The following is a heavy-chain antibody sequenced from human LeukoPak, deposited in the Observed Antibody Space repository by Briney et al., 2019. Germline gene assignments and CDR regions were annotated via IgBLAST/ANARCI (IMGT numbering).Heavy chain of an antibody. D-gene: IGHD3-10*01. V-gene: IGHV4-34*01. CDR3: ARRGGYYYGSGSYRNWFDP. J-gene: IGHJ5*02. CDR1: GGSFSGYY. CDR2: INHSGST. Sequence: SETLSLTCAVYGGSFSGYYWSWIRQPPGKGLEWIGAINHSGSTNYNPSLKSRVTISVDTSKNQFSLKLSSVTAADTAVYYCARRGGYYYGSGSYRNWFDPWGQGTLVTVSS.